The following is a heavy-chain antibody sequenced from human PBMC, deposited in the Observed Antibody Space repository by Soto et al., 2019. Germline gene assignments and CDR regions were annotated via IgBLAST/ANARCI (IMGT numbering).Heavy chain of an antibody. V-gene: IGHV3-48*01. CDR1: GFTFSSYS. CDR3: ARGASYYDSSGLSY. D-gene: IGHD3-22*01. CDR2: ISSSSSTI. Sequence: GGSLRLSCAASGFTFSSYSMNWVRQAPGKGLEWVSYISSSSSTIYYADSVKGRFTISRDNAKNSLYLQMNSLRAEDTAVYYCARGASYYDSSGLSYWGQGTLVTVSS. J-gene: IGHJ4*02.